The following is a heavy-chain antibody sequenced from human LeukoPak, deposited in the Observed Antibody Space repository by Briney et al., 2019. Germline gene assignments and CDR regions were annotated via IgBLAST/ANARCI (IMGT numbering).Heavy chain of an antibody. J-gene: IGHJ6*03. CDR1: GGSIISNY. D-gene: IGHD3-22*01. CDR2: IYGSGIT. CDR3: ARLKFYDSTGYSPGYYMDV. V-gene: IGHV4-4*07. Sequence: PSETLSLTCTVSGGSIISNYWSWIRQSAGTGLEWIGRIYGSGITDCNPSLKSRVTMSLDTSRKQFSLRLTSVTAADTAVYYCARLKFYDSTGYSPGYYMDVWGKGTTVSVFS.